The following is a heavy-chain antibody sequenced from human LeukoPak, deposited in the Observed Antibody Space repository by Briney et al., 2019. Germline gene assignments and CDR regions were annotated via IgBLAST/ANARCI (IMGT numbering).Heavy chain of an antibody. V-gene: IGHV3-21*01. D-gene: IGHD3-3*01. CDR3: ARDTRVYSDFWSGYSN. Sequence: GGSLRLSCAASGFTFSNYNMNWVRQAPGKGLEWVSSIVTGGTYTHYADSVKGRFTISRHNAKNSLNLQMTRLRAEDTAVYYCARDTRVYSDFWSGYSNWGQGTLVTVPS. CDR1: GFTFSNYN. J-gene: IGHJ4*02. CDR2: IVTGGTYT.